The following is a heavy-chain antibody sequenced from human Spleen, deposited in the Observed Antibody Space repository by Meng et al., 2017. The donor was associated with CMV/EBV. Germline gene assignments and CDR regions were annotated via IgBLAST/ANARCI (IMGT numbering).Heavy chain of an antibody. Sequence: SVKVSCKASGGTFSYYAVSWVRQAPGQGLEWMGGIIPIFGTTNYAQKFQGRITITTDESTSTAYMELSSLRSEDTAVYYCARAQRLGGWDHWGQGTLVTVSS. CDR3: ARAQRLGGWDH. V-gene: IGHV1-69*05. J-gene: IGHJ4*02. CDR2: IIPIFGTT. CDR1: GGTFSYYA. D-gene: IGHD6-19*01.